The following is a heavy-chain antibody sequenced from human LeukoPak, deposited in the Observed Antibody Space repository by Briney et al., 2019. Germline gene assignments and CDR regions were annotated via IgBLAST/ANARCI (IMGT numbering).Heavy chain of an antibody. CDR3: ARDLLGIAAAGVDY. Sequence: GGSLRLSCAASGFTFSSYSMNWVRQAPGKGLEWVSVIYSGGSTYYADSVKGRFTISRDNSKNTLYLQMNSLRAEDTAVYYCARDLLGIAAAGVDYWGQGTLVTVSS. V-gene: IGHV3-66*01. CDR2: IYSGGST. D-gene: IGHD6-13*01. J-gene: IGHJ4*02. CDR1: GFTFSSYS.